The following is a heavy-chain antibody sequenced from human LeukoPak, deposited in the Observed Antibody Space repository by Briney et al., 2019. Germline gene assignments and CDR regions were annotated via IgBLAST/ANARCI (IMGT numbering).Heavy chain of an antibody. V-gene: IGHV3-30*02. CDR3: AKPIGDFWSGYYISGAFDI. CDR1: GFTFSSYG. J-gene: IGHJ3*02. D-gene: IGHD3-3*01. CDR2: IWYGGSNK. Sequence: GGSLRLSCAASGFTFSSYGMHWVRQAPGKGLEWVAVIWYGGSNKYYADSVKGRFTISRDNSKNTLYLQMNSLRAEDTAVYYCAKPIGDFWSGYYISGAFDIWGQGTMVTVSS.